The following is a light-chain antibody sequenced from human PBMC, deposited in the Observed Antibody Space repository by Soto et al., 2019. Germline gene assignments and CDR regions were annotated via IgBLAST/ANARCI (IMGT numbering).Light chain of an antibody. CDR3: NSYTSSRTWV. J-gene: IGLJ3*02. CDR2: EVS. V-gene: IGLV2-14*01. CDR1: SSDVGGYNY. Sequence: QSVLTQPASVSGSPGQSITISCTGTSSDVGGYNYVSWYQQHPGKAPKLMIYEVSNRPSGVSNRFSGSKSGNTASLTISGLQAEDEAAYYCNSYTSSRTWVFGGGTKVTVL.